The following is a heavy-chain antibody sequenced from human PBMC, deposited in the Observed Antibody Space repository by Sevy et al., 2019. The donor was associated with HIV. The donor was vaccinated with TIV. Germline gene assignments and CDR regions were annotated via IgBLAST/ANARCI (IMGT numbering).Heavy chain of an antibody. CDR3: AGNTMGPVADIVDAFDI. V-gene: IGHV1-2*02. CDR2: INPNSGGT. J-gene: IGHJ3*02. Sequence: ASVKVSCKASGYTFTGYYMHWVRQAPGQGLEWMGWINPNSGGTNYAQKFQGRVTMTRDTSISTAYMELSRLRSDDTAVYYCAGNTMGPVADIVDAFDIWGQGTMVTVSS. CDR1: GYTFTGYY. D-gene: IGHD6-19*01.